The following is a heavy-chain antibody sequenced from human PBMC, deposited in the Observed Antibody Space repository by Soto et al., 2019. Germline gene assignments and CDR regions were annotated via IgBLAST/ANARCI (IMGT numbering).Heavy chain of an antibody. CDR3: ARDLRISFDY. Sequence: QVQLVQSGAEEKKPGASVKVSCKASGYTFTSYAMDWVRQAPGQRLEWMGWINAGNGNTKYSQKFQGRVTITRDTSASTAYMELNSLRVDDSAVHYCARDLRISFDYWGQGTLVTVSS. V-gene: IGHV1-3*05. CDR1: GYTFTSYA. CDR2: INAGNGNT. J-gene: IGHJ4*02.